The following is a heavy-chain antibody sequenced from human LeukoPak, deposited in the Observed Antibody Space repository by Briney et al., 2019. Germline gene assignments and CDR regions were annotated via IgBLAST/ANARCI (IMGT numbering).Heavy chain of an antibody. CDR1: GYSFTSYW. Sequence: PGESLKISCKGSGYSFTSYWSGWVRPMPGKGLEWMGIIYPGDSDTRYSPSFQGQVTISADKSISTAYLQWSSLKASDTAMYYCARGDETYYYGSGSYCHFDYWGQGTLVTVSS. D-gene: IGHD3-10*01. CDR2: IYPGDSDT. CDR3: ARGDETYYYGSGSYCHFDY. J-gene: IGHJ4*02. V-gene: IGHV5-51*01.